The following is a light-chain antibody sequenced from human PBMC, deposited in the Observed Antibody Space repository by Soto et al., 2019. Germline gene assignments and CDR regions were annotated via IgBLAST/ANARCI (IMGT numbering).Light chain of an antibody. J-gene: IGKJ1*01. CDR1: QSVSSGH. CDR2: GVS. CDR3: QHYVTSLTT. V-gene: IGKV3-20*01. Sequence: IVLTQSPGTLSLSPGERATLSCRASQSVSSGHLAWYQQRPGQAPRLPIYGVSSRATGIPDRFSGSGSGTDFTLTISRLEPEDFAVYYCQHYVTSLTTFGQGTKVDIK.